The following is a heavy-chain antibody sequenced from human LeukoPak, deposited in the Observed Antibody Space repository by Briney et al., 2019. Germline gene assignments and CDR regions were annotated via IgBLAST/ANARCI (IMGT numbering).Heavy chain of an antibody. CDR2: IYYSGST. J-gene: IGHJ6*03. D-gene: IGHD6-13*01. CDR3: ARARQQQTDLNYYYYMDV. Sequence: PSETLSLTCTVSGGSISSYYWSWIRQPPGKGLEWIGCIYYSGSTNYNPSLKSRVTISVDTSKNQFSLKLSSVTAADTAVYYCARARQQQTDLNYYYYMDVWGNGTTVTVSS. CDR1: GGSISSYY. V-gene: IGHV4-59*01.